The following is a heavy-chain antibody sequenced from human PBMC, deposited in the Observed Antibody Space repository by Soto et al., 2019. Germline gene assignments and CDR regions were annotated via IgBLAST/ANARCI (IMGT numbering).Heavy chain of an antibody. CDR2: IFGTGGT. Sequence: AAESLRLTCTVSGRTINNFPMSWLRQAAGKGLEWISRIFGTGGTNYSPSFKSRVTMSMDTSTHQFSLGLMSVTATDTAVYFCARDQGVEFTADSWFDPWGQGTLVTVSS. CDR3: ARDQGVEFTADSWFDP. D-gene: IGHD3-10*01. J-gene: IGHJ5*02. V-gene: IGHV4-4*07. CDR1: GRTINNFP.